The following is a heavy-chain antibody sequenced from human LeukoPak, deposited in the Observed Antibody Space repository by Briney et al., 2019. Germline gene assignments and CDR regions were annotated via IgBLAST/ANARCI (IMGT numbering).Heavy chain of an antibody. CDR1: GGTFSTYA. CDR3: AREPESSGYYFFS. D-gene: IGHD3-22*01. J-gene: IGHJ5*02. CDR2: IIPIFGTA. V-gene: IGHV1-69*01. Sequence: PVKVSCKASGGTFSTYAICWVRQAPGQGLEWVGGIIPIFGTADYAQKFQGRVTITADESTSTAYMELSSLRSEDTAVYYCAREPESSGYYFFSWGQGTLVTVSS.